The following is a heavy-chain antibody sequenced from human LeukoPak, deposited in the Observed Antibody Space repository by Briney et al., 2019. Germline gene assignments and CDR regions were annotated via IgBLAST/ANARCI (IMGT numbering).Heavy chain of an antibody. Sequence: PGGSLRLSCAASAFTFSSYAMNWVRQAQGKGLEWVSGIVYTVDSTFYADSVKGRFTVSRDSSKNTLFLHMNSLRAEDTALYYCAKSPTVDAAFDIWGQGTMVTVSS. V-gene: IGHV3-23*01. CDR1: AFTFSSYA. CDR3: AKSPTVDAAFDI. J-gene: IGHJ3*02. D-gene: IGHD4-23*01. CDR2: IVYTVDST.